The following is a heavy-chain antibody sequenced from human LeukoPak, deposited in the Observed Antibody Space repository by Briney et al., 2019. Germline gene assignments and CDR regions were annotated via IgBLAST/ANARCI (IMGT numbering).Heavy chain of an antibody. CDR1: GYTFTSYY. Sequence: ASVKVSCKASGYTFTSYYMHWVRQAPGQGLEWMGIINPSGGSTSYAQRFQGRVTMTRDTSTSTVYMELSSLRAEDTAVYYCARDQYSGYDHRRGTSGMDVWGQGTTVTVSS. J-gene: IGHJ6*02. CDR2: INPSGGST. CDR3: ARDQYSGYDHRRGTSGMDV. D-gene: IGHD5-12*01. V-gene: IGHV1-46*01.